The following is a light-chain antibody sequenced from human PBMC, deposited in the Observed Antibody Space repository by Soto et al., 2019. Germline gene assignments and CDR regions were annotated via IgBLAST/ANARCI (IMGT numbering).Light chain of an antibody. CDR3: RQRNIWPIT. CDR2: DAS. J-gene: IGKJ5*01. V-gene: IGKV3-11*01. Sequence: EIVFTQSPATLQLATGVRATLSCRASQSCSSYLVWYQQKPGQATRLLIYDASNRATGIPARFSGSGSGTDFNHTISSLEPEDFEVHYFRQRNIWPITFGKEKRLEI. CDR1: QSCSSY.